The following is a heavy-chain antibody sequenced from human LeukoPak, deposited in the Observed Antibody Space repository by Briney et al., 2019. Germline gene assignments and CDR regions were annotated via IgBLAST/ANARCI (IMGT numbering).Heavy chain of an antibody. CDR3: ARGSHYGDYPQYYYYYMDV. CDR1: GFTFSSYG. Sequence: GRSLRLSRAASGFTFSSYGMHWVRQAPGKGLEWVAVIWYDGSNKYYADSVKGRFTISRDNSKNTLYLQMNSLRAEDTAVYYCARGSHYGDYPQYYYYYMDVWGKGTTVTVSS. CDR2: IWYDGSNK. D-gene: IGHD4-17*01. J-gene: IGHJ6*03. V-gene: IGHV3-33*01.